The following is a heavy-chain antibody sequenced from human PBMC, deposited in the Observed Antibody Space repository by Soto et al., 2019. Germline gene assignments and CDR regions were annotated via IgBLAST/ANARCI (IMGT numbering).Heavy chain of an antibody. V-gene: IGHV3-13*01. D-gene: IGHD6-19*01. Sequence: EAQLVESGGDLVQPGGFLRLSCAASGFMFSSYDMHWVRQGRGKGLEWVAAIGTAGDTYYLGSVKGRFTISRENDKKSLNLQISDIRVEDTAFYYCVRGGPESSGISAYDAFDIWGQGTVVTVSS. CDR1: GFMFSSYD. J-gene: IGHJ3*02. CDR3: VRGGPESSGISAYDAFDI. CDR2: IGTAGDT.